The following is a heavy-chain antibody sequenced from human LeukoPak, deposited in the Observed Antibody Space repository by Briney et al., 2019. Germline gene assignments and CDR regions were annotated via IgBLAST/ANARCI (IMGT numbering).Heavy chain of an antibody. D-gene: IGHD6-19*01. Sequence: SETLSLTCTVSGGSISSFYWNWIRQPPGKGLEWIGYVYYNGSTNYNPSLKSRVTISVDTSKNQFSLKLSSVTAADTAVYYCAAGYSNAWYGNIWFDPWGQGTLVTVSS. CDR2: VYYNGST. J-gene: IGHJ5*02. V-gene: IGHV4-59*01. CDR1: GGSISSFY. CDR3: AAGYSNAWYGNIWFDP.